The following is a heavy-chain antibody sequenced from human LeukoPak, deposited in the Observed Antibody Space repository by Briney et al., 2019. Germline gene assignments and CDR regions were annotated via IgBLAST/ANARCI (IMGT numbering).Heavy chain of an antibody. D-gene: IGHD5-18*01. V-gene: IGHV3-23*01. CDR1: GFTFSSYA. CDR3: ANRGSGYSYIPIDY. J-gene: IGHJ4*02. CDR2: ISGSGGST. Sequence: GSLRLSCAASGFTFSSYAMSWVRQAPGKGLEWVSAISGSGGSTYYADSVKGRFTISRDNSKNTLDLQMNRLRAEDTAVYYCANRGSGYSYIPIDYWGQGPLVTVSS.